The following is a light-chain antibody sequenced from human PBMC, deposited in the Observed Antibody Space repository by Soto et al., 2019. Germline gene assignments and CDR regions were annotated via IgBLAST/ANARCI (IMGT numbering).Light chain of an antibody. Sequence: QSALAQPASVSGSPGQSITISCTGTSSDFGAYNPVSWYQQPPHRAPQVIIYKGTNRPSGVPNRFSGSTSGNAASLTISALQTDDEADYFCCSYAPESTYVCGTGTKLTVL. CDR2: KGT. J-gene: IGLJ1*01. V-gene: IGLV2-23*01. CDR3: CSYAPESTYV. CDR1: SSDFGAYNP.